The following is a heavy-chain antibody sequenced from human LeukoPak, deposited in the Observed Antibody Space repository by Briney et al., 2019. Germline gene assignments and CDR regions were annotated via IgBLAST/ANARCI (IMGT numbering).Heavy chain of an antibody. V-gene: IGHV1-69*13. D-gene: IGHD3-3*01. CDR2: IIPIFGTA. CDR1: GGTFSSYA. J-gene: IGHJ6*02. CDR3: ARGRFLEWFYYYYGMDV. Sequence: ASVNVSCMASGGTFSSYAISWVRQAPGQGLEWMGGIIPIFGTANYAQKFQGRVTITADESTSTAYMELSSLRSEDTAVYYCARGRFLEWFYYYYGMDVWGQGTTVTVSS.